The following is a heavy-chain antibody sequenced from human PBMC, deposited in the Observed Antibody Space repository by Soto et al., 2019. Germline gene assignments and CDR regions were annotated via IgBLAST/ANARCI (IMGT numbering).Heavy chain of an antibody. V-gene: IGHV4-59*01. CDR2: IYYSGST. Sequence: SETLSLTCTVSGGSISSYYWSWIRQPPGKGLEWIGYIYYSGSTNYNPSLKSRVTISVDTSKNQFSLKLSSVTAADTAVYYCARDNYDYVWGSYRFDTTYGRDVWGQGTTVTVSS. J-gene: IGHJ6*02. D-gene: IGHD3-16*02. CDR3: ARDNYDYVWGSYRFDTTYGRDV. CDR1: GGSISSYY.